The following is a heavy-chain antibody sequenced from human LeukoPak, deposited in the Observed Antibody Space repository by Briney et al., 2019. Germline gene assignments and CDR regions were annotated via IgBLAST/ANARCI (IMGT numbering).Heavy chain of an antibody. D-gene: IGHD3-10*01. CDR1: GYTFTSYS. J-gene: IGHJ4*02. Sequence: ASVKVSCKASGYTFTSYSISWVRQAPGQGLEWMGWIIANIGNTNYAQKLQGRVTMTTDTSTGTAYMELRSLRSDDTAVYYCARDRVRLIDYWGQGTLVTVSS. CDR3: ARDRVRLIDY. V-gene: IGHV1-18*01. CDR2: IIANIGNT.